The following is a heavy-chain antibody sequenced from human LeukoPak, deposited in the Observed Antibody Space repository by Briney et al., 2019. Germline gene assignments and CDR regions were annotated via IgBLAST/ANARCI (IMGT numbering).Heavy chain of an antibody. CDR1: GYTFTGYY. CDR2: INPNSGGT. V-gene: IGHV1-2*02. CDR3: ARSRRMVRGVIAYFDY. J-gene: IGHJ4*02. D-gene: IGHD3-10*01. Sequence: ASVKVSCKASGYTFTGYYMHWVRQAPGQGLEWMGWINPNSGGTNYAQKFQGRVTMTRDTSISTAYMELSRLRSDDTAVYYCARSRRMVRGVIAYFDYWGQGTLVTVSS.